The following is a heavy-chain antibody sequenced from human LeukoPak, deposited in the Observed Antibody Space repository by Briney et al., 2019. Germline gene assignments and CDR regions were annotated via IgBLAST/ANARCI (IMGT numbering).Heavy chain of an antibody. D-gene: IGHD3-16*02. CDR3: AKEKVGGYTSRWSGLFGT. CDR2: IRYDGTNE. Sequence: GGSLRLSCAASGFTFSHYGMYWVRQAPGKGLEWVAFIRYDGTNEYNAAVKGRFTVSRDNSKNTLYLQMNSLRGDDTAVYHCAKEKVGGYTSRWSGLFGTWGQGTLVTVSS. V-gene: IGHV3-30*02. J-gene: IGHJ5*02. CDR1: GFTFSHYG.